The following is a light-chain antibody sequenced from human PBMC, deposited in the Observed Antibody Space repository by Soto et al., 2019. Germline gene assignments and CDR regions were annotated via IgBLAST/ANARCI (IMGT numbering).Light chain of an antibody. Sequence: EIVMTQSPATLSVSPVERATLSCMASQSISSNLAWYQQKPGQAPRLLIYGASTRATGIPARFSGSGSGTDFTLTISSLEPEDFAVYYCQQCIYWPPTFGQGTRLEIK. CDR1: QSISSN. J-gene: IGKJ5*01. CDR3: QQCIYWPPT. V-gene: IGKV3-15*01. CDR2: GAS.